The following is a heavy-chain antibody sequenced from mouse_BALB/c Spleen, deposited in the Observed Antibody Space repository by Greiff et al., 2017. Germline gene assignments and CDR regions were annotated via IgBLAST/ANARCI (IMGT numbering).Heavy chain of an antibody. J-gene: IGHJ3*01. V-gene: IGHV1-77*01. CDR3: ASPYYYGSSRTFAD. Sequence: QVTLKESGAELARPGASVKLSCKASGYTFTDYYINWVQQRTGQGLAWIGEIYPGSGNTYYNEKFKGKATLTADKSSSTAYMQLSSLTSEDSAVYFCASPYYYGSSRTFADWGQGTLVTVSA. CDR1: GYTFTDYY. D-gene: IGHD1-1*01. CDR2: IYPGSGNT.